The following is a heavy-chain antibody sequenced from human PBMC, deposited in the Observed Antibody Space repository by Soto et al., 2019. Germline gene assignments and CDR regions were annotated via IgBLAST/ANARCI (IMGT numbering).Heavy chain of an antibody. J-gene: IGHJ6*02. CDR1: GGSISSSNW. CDR2: IYHSGST. V-gene: IGHV4-4*02. CDR3: ARVSGSYYYGMDV. D-gene: IGHD1-26*01. Sequence: QVQLQESGPGLVKPSGTLSLTCAVSGGSISSSNWWSWVRQPPGKGLEWIGEIYHSGSTNYNPPLTSRVPISVDKSTNQFSLKLSSVTAADTAVYYCARVSGSYYYGMDVWGQGTTVTVSS.